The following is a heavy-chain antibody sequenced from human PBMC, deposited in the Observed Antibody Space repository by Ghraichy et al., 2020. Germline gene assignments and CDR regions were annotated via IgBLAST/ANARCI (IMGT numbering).Heavy chain of an antibody. D-gene: IGHD3-10*01. CDR1: GFTFDNYG. V-gene: IGHV3-20*04. J-gene: IGHJ6*02. Sequence: GGPLRLSCAASGFTFDNYGMSWVRQAPGKGLEWVSGISWNGGSTGYADSVKGRFTISRDSAKNTLSLQMNSLTAEDTALYFCARDGSQGYYYGMDVWGQGTTVIVSS. CDR3: ARDGSQGYYYGMDV. CDR2: ISWNGGST.